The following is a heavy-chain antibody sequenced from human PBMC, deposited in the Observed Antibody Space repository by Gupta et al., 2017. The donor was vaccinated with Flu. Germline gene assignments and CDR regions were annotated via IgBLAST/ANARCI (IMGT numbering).Heavy chain of an antibody. CDR3: AKDRSGNPAIDY. J-gene: IGHJ4*02. D-gene: IGHD6-13*01. V-gene: IGHV3-23*01. Sequence: EVQLLESGGGLVQPGGSLRLSCAVSALTFSDYAMNWVRQAPGKGMGGVSSIAAAGDRTYYADSVMGRFTISRDNSKNTLYLQMNSLRGDDTALYYCAKDRSGNPAIDYWGQGTLVTVSA. CDR2: IAAAGDRT. CDR1: ALTFSDYA.